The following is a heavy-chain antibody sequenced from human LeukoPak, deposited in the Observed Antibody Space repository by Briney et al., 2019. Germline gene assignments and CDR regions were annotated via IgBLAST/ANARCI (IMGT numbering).Heavy chain of an antibody. CDR1: GFTFSDYY. D-gene: IGHD3-3*01. J-gene: IGHJ3*02. Sequence: GGSLRLSCAASGFTFSDYYMSWIRQAPGKGLEWVSYITSSGSSIYYADSVKGRFTISRDNAKNSLYLQMNSLRAEDTAVYFCARPTGPYYDFWSGYSPTKLGAFDIWGQGTMVTVSS. CDR3: ARPTGPYYDFWSGYSPTKLGAFDI. V-gene: IGHV3-11*04. CDR2: ITSSGSSI.